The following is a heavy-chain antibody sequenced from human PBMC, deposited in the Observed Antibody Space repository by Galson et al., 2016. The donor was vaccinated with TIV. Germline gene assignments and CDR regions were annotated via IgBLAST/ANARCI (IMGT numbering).Heavy chain of an antibody. V-gene: IGHV1-69*13. CDR2: IIPISAIA. Sequence: SVKASCKASGGTFDNYPITWVRQAPGQGLEWMGGIIPISAIADNAQKFQGRISITADESTSTAYMELSSLRSEDTAVYYCARLTPCGGDCYYFDYWGQGTLVTVSS. CDR3: ARLTPCGGDCYYFDY. J-gene: IGHJ4*02. D-gene: IGHD2-21*02. CDR1: GGTFDNYP.